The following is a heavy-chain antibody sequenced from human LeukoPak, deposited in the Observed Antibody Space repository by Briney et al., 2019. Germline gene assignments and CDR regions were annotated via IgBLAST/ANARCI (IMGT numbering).Heavy chain of an antibody. V-gene: IGHV1-69*04. D-gene: IGHD4-17*01. CDR1: GGTFSSYA. CDR2: IIPILGIA. Sequence: ASVKVSCKASGGTFSSYAISWARQAPGQGLEWMGRIIPILGIANYAQKFQGRVTITADKSTSTAYMELSSLRSEDTAVYYCARVGDCGDYGAFDIWGQGTMVTVSS. J-gene: IGHJ3*02. CDR3: ARVGDCGDYGAFDI.